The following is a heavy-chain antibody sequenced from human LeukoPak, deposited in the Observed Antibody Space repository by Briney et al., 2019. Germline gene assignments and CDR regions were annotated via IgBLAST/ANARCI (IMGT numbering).Heavy chain of an antibody. V-gene: IGHV1-2*02. J-gene: IGHJ4*02. CDR1: GYTFTGYY. D-gene: IGHD6-19*01. Sequence: ASVKVSCKASGYTFTGYYMHWVRQAPGQGLEWMGWINPNSGGTNYAQRFQGRVTMTRDTSISTAYMELSRLRSDDTAVYYCARDRGSSGWWGYFDYWGQGTLVTVSS. CDR2: INPNSGGT. CDR3: ARDRGSSGWWGYFDY.